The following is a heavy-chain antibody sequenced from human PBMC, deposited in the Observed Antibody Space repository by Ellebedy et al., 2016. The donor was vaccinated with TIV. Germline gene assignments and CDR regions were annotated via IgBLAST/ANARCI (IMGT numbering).Heavy chain of an antibody. D-gene: IGHD3/OR15-3a*01. CDR2: IFPGDSDT. V-gene: IGHV5-51*01. CDR3: ARREGLSKVDY. J-gene: IGHJ4*02. Sequence: GESLKISCKGSGYSFTTYWIGWVRQMPGKGLEWMGVIFPGDSDTRYSPSFQGQVTISVDKSISTAYLQWSGLKAADTAISYGARREGLSKVDYWGQGTLVTVSS. CDR1: GYSFTTYW.